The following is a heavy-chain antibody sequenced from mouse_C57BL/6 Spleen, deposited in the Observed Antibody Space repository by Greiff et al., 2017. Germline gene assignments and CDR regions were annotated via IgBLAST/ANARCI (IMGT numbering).Heavy chain of an antibody. J-gene: IGHJ2*01. CDR3: AREGLISTVVATNDRDY. Sequence: VQLQQSGAELAKPGASVKLFCKASGYTFTSYWMPWVKQRPGPGLEWIGYINPSSGYTTYNQKFTDKATLTANKSADTAYMQLSSLTYEDSAVYYCAREGLISTVVATNDRDYWGQGTTLTVSS. CDR1: GYTFTSYW. V-gene: IGHV1-7*01. D-gene: IGHD1-1*01. CDR2: INPSSGYT.